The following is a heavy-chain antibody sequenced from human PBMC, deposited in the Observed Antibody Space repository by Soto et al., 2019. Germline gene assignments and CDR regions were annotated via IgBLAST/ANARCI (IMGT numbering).Heavy chain of an antibody. CDR1: GFTFSSCA. Sequence: GGSLRLSCAASGFTFSSCAMHWVRQAPGKGLEWVAVISYDGSNKYYADSVKGRFTISRDNSKNTLYLQMNSLRAEDTAVYYCARDSHLIQLDFDYWGQGTLVTV. CDR2: ISYDGSNK. J-gene: IGHJ4*02. D-gene: IGHD5-18*01. CDR3: ARDSHLIQLDFDY. V-gene: IGHV3-30-3*01.